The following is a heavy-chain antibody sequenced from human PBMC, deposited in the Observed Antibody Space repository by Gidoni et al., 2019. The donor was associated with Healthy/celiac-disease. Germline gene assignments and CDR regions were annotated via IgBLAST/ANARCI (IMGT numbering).Heavy chain of an antibody. J-gene: IGHJ3*02. CDR1: GFTFSHAW. CDR2: IKSKTDGGTT. CDR3: TTDQNYYDSSGYFDAFDI. Sequence: EVQLVESGGGLVKPGGSLRLSCAASGFTFSHAWMSWVRQAPGKGLEWVVRIKSKTDGGTTDYAEPVKGRFTISRDDSKNTLYLRMNSLKTEDTAVYYCTTDQNYYDSSGYFDAFDIWGQGTMVTVSS. V-gene: IGHV3-15*01. D-gene: IGHD3-22*01.